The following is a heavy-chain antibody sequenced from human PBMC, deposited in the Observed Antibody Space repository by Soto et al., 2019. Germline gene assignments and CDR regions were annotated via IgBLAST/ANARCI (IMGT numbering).Heavy chain of an antibody. D-gene: IGHD3-22*01. CDR1: GGTFSSYA. J-gene: IGHJ4*02. CDR3: ARGGSYYDSSGSLDY. V-gene: IGHV1-69*05. Sequence: ASVKVSCKASGGTFSSYAISWVRQAPGQGLEWMGGIIPIFGTAKYSQKFQGRVTITRDTSASTAYMELSSLRSEGTAVYYCARGGSYYDSSGSLDYWGQGTLVTVSS. CDR2: IIPIFGTA.